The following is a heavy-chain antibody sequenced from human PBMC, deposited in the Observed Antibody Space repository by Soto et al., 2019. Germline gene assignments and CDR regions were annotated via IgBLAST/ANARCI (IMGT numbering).Heavy chain of an antibody. Sequence: PWGSFRLSFASSGFTFSSYAMSWVRQAPGKGLEWVSAISGSGGSTYYADSVKGRFTISRDNSKNTLYLQMNSLRAEDTAVYYCAKDSSGYPLDAFDIWGQGTMVTVSS. V-gene: IGHV3-23*01. J-gene: IGHJ3*02. CDR2: ISGSGGST. CDR3: AKDSSGYPLDAFDI. CDR1: GFTFSSYA. D-gene: IGHD3-22*01.